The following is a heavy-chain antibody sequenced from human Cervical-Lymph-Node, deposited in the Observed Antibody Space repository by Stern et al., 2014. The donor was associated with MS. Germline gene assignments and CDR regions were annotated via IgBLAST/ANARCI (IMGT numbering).Heavy chain of an antibody. CDR1: GFSLSTSGVG. J-gene: IGHJ2*01. CDR3: ARLRSPYLYFDL. CDR2: IYWDDDK. D-gene: IGHD4-17*01. Sequence: ESGPTLVKPTQTLTLTCTFSGFSLSTSGVGVGWIRQPPGKALEWLVLIYWDDDKRYSPSLKSRLTITKDTSKNQVVLTMTNMDPVDTATFYCARLRSPYLYFDLWGRGTLVTVSS. V-gene: IGHV2-5*02.